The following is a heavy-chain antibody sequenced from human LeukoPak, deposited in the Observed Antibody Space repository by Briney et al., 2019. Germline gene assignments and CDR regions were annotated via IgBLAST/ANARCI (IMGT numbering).Heavy chain of an antibody. CDR2: FDPEDGET. V-gene: IGHV1-24*01. CDR1: GYTLTELS. CDR3: ATTRDYYDSSGLNY. D-gene: IGHD3-22*01. J-gene: IGHJ4*02. Sequence: GASVKVSCKVSGYTLTELSMHWVRQAPGKGLEWMGGFDPEDGETIYAKKFQGRVTMTEDTSTDTAYMELSSLRSEDTAVYYCATTRDYYDSSGLNYWGQGTLVTVSS.